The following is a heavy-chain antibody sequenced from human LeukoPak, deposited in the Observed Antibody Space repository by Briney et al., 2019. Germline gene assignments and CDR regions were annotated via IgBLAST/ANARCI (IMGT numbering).Heavy chain of an antibody. J-gene: IGHJ4*02. CDR2: INPNSGGT. CDR3: ARVSGAYASTFDY. D-gene: IGHD4-17*01. Sequence: GASVKVSCKASGYTFTGYYMHWVRQAPGQGLEWLGWINPNSGGTNYPQNFQGRVIMTSDTSITTVYMELSRLRSDDTAVYYCARVSGAYASTFDYWGQGTLVTVSS. V-gene: IGHV1-2*02. CDR1: GYTFTGYY.